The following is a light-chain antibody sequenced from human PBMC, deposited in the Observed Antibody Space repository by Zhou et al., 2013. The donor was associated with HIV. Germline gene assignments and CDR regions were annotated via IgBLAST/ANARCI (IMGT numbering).Light chain of an antibody. CDR3: QQSYSTLLT. Sequence: DIQMTQSPSSLSASVGERVTITCRASQDIDNYLIWYQQTPGKVPKLLIYRASSLQSGVPSRFSGSGSGTDFTLTISSLQPEDFATYYCQQSYSTLLTFGGGTKVEIK. CDR2: RAS. CDR1: QDIDNY. J-gene: IGKJ4*01. V-gene: IGKV1-27*01.